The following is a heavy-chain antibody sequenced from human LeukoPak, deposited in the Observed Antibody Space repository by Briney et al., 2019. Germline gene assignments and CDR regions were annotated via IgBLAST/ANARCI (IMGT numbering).Heavy chain of an antibody. V-gene: IGHV4-30-4*01. Sequence: SETLSLTCTVSGGSISSGDYYWSWIRQPPGKGLEWIGYIYYSGSTYYNPSLKSRVTISVDTSKNQFSLKLSSVTAADTAVYYCARTGYVWGSYRYTPIYFDYWGQGTLVTVSS. CDR3: ARTGYVWGSYRYTPIYFDY. CDR1: GGSISSGDYY. J-gene: IGHJ4*02. CDR2: IYYSGST. D-gene: IGHD3-16*02.